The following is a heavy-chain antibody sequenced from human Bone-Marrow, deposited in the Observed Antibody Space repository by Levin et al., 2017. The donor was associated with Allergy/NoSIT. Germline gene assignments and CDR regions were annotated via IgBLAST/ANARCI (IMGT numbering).Heavy chain of an antibody. D-gene: IGHD5-12*01. V-gene: IGHV3-21*01. J-gene: IGHJ5*02. CDR1: GFTFSSYG. CDR2: ITSSSGKYT. Sequence: GSLRLSCVASGFTFSSYGMNWVRQAPGKGLEWVSSITSSSGKYTYYADSVKGRFTISRDNAKNSLYLQLSSLRAEDTAVYYCARYLSYRGLSWGQGALVTVSS. CDR3: ARYLSYRGLS.